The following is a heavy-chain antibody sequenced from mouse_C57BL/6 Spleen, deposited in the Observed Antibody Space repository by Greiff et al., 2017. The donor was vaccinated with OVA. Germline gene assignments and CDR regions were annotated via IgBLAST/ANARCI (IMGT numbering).Heavy chain of an antibody. D-gene: IGHD2-2*01. V-gene: IGHV1-64*01. CDR3: ARGGYDGETRVCYAMDY. Sequence: QVQLQQPGAELVKPGASVKLSCKASGYTFTSYWMHWVKQRPGQGLEWIGMIHPNSGSTNYNEKFKSKATLTVDKSCSTANMQLSSLTSEDSAVYYWARGGYDGETRVCYAMDYWGQGASVTVSS. CDR2: IHPNSGST. CDR1: GYTFTSYW. J-gene: IGHJ4*01.